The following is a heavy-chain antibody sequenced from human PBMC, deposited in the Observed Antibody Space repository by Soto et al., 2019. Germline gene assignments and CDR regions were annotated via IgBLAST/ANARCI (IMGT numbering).Heavy chain of an antibody. V-gene: IGHV4-34*01. CDR3: ARGGVAAAPHY. CDR2: INHSGST. CDR1: GGSFSGYY. Sequence: SLTCAVYGGSFSGYYWSWIRQPPGKGLEWIGEINHSGSTNYNPSLKSRVTISVDTSKNQFSLKLSSVTAADTAVYYCARGGVAAAPHYWGQGTLVTVSS. D-gene: IGHD6-13*01. J-gene: IGHJ4*02.